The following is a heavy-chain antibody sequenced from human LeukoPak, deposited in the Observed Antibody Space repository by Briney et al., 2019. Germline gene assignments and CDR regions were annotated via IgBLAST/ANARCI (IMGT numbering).Heavy chain of an antibody. Sequence: SETLSLTCTASGGSISSYYWSWIRQPAGKGLEWLARIYTSGSTNYNISLKSRVTISVNTSKNQFSLRLSSVTAVDTAVYYCARQASNSVAGTVFDYWGQGTLVTVSS. J-gene: IGHJ4*02. CDR3: ARQASNSVAGTVFDY. CDR2: IYTSGST. D-gene: IGHD6-19*01. CDR1: GGSISSYY. V-gene: IGHV4-4*07.